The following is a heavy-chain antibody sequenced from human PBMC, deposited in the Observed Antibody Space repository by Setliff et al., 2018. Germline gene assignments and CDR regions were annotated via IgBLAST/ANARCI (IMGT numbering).Heavy chain of an antibody. CDR1: GFTFSTYE. V-gene: IGHV3-23*01. CDR3: ARHWGPTIIGYYDH. Sequence: GGSLRLSCAASGFTFSTYEMNWVRQAPGKGLEWVSAISGSGGSTYYADAVKGRFTISRDNSKNTLYLQMNSLRAEDTAVYYCARHWGPTIIGYYDHWGQGTLVTVSS. J-gene: IGHJ5*02. CDR2: ISGSGGST. D-gene: IGHD2-8*01.